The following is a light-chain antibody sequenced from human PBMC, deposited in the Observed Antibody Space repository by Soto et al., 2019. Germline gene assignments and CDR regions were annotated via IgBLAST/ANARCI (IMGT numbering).Light chain of an antibody. J-gene: IGLJ1*01. V-gene: IGLV1-47*01. CDR3: AAWDDSLSVYV. CDR2: RNN. CDR1: IYNIRSNP. Sequence: QSVLTQPPSTSGTPGQRVTISCSGSIYNIRSNPVYWHQQLPGTAPRLLIFRNNQRPSGVPDRFSGSKSGTSASLAISGLRSEDEADDYCAAWDDSLSVYVFGTGTKVTVL.